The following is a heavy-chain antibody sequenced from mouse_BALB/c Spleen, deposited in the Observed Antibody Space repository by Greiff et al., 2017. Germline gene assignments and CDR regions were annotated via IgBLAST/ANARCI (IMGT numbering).Heavy chain of an antibody. Sequence: QVTLKVSGPGILQPSQTLCLTCSFSGFSLSTSGMSVGWIRQPSGKGLEWLAHIWWNDDKYYNPALKSRLTISKDTSNIQVFLKIASVVTADTATYYWARIAGATALDYWGQGTTLTVSS. CDR1: GFSLSTSGMS. V-gene: IGHV8-8*01. CDR3: ARIAGATALDY. D-gene: IGHD1-2*01. CDR2: IWWNDDK. J-gene: IGHJ2*01.